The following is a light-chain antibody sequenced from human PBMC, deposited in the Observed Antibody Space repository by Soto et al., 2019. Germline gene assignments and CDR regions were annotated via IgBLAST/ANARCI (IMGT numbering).Light chain of an antibody. CDR1: SGHSSYI. V-gene: IGLV4-60*02. CDR3: ETWDSNTRV. Sequence: QSVLTQSSSASASLGSSFKLTCTLSSGHSSYIIAWHQQQPGKATRYLMKLEGSGSYNKGSGVPDRFSGSSSGADRYLTISNLQFEDEADYYCETWDSNTRVFGGGTKVTVL. CDR2: LEGSGSY. J-gene: IGLJ3*02.